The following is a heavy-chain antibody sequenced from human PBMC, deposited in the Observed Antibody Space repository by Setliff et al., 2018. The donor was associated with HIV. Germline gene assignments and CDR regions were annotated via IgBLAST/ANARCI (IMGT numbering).Heavy chain of an antibody. CDR2: IKQDGSEK. V-gene: IGHV3-7*01. D-gene: IGHD6-19*01. CDR1: GFTFGDFW. Sequence: PGGSLRLSCAASGFTFGDFWMSWVRQAPGKGLEWVANIKQDGSEKFYGHFVRGRFTISRDNGKNTVYLHMNSLRAEDTAIYYCAKDMKLGMPVAAVWAFDIWGQGTMVTVSS. J-gene: IGHJ3*02. CDR3: AKDMKLGMPVAAVWAFDI.